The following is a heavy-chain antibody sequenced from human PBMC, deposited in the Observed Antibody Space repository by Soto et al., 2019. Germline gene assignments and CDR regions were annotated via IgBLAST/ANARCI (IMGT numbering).Heavy chain of an antibody. V-gene: IGHV2-5*02. Sequence: QITLKESGPTLVKPTRTLTLTCTLSGFSLSTSGVGVAWIRQPPGKALEWLALIYWDGASHYSASLESRLTLLKHTFRTPVDLIMTNVDPVDTATYYCSRVLQPLVGERSSGRLDSWGQGILVTVSS. CDR2: IYWDGAS. J-gene: IGHJ4*02. D-gene: IGHD1-1*01. CDR1: GFSLSTSGVG. CDR3: SRVLQPLVGERSSGRLDS.